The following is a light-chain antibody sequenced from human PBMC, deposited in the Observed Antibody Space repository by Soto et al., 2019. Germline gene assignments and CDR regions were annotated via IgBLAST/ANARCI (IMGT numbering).Light chain of an antibody. Sequence: EFVLTQSPGTLSLSPGERATLSCRASQTVRNNYLAWYQQKPGQSPRLLIYRASTRATGIPDRFSGSGSGTDFTLTIARLEPEDFAVYYCHQYGSSPQMFGQGTKVDIK. J-gene: IGKJ1*01. CDR3: HQYGSSPQM. CDR2: RAS. V-gene: IGKV3-20*01. CDR1: QTVRNNY.